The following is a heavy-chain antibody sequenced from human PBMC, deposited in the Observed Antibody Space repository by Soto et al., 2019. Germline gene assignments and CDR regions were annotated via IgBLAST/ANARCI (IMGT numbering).Heavy chain of an antibody. CDR2: IYSAGSA. Sequence: GGSLRLSCAASGFTVSSYYMSWVRQAPGKGLEWVSVIYSAGSADFADSVKGRFTISRGNSKNTLYLQMSSLRAEDTAVYYCARVPSSSYHYFDYWGQGTLVTVSS. CDR3: ARVPSSSYHYFDY. D-gene: IGHD6-13*01. J-gene: IGHJ4*02. CDR1: GFTVSSYY. V-gene: IGHV3-66*01.